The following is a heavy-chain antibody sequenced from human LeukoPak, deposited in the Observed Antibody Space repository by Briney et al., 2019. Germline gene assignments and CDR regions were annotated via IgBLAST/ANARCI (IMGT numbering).Heavy chain of an antibody. J-gene: IGHJ4*02. D-gene: IGHD4-23*01. CDR3: ARGPRLRWYSY. CDR2: VFHTGAT. Sequence: PSETLSLICTVSGYSISTGYYWGWVRQTPGKGLEWLGTVFHTGATYYNPSLRSRVTISVGTSKNQFSLKLSSVTAADTAVYYCARGPRLRWYSYWGQGTLVTVSS. CDR1: GYSISTGYY. V-gene: IGHV4-38-2*02.